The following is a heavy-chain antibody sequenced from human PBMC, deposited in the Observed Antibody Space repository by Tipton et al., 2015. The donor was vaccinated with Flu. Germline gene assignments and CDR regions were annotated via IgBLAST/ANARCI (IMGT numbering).Heavy chain of an antibody. CDR3: ARRSTTASPHYYDY. D-gene: IGHD1-1*01. Sequence: TLSLTCTVSGGSISSYYWSWIRQPPGKGLEWIGYIHYSGSTNYNPSLKSRVTISVDTSKNQFSLNLASVTAADTAVYYCARRSTTASPHYYDYWGQGILVTFS. V-gene: IGHV4-59*08. CDR2: IHYSGST. CDR1: GGSISSYY. J-gene: IGHJ4*02.